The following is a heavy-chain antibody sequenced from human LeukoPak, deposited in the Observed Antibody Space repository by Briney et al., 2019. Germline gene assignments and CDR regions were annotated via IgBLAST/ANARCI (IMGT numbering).Heavy chain of an antibody. D-gene: IGHD3-22*01. V-gene: IGHV3-53*01. J-gene: IGHJ4*02. CDR3: ARGDSSGYYSSFDY. CDR1: GSTVSSNY. Sequence: GGSLRLSCAASGSTVSSNYMSWVRQAPGKGLEWVSVIYSGGSTYYADSVKGRFTISRDKSKNTLSLQMNSLRAEDTAVYYCARGDSSGYYSSFDYWGQGTLVTVSS. CDR2: IYSGGST.